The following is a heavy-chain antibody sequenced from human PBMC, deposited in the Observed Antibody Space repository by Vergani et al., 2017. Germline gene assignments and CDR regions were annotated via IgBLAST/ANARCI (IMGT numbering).Heavy chain of an antibody. CDR1: GGSFTSYH. D-gene: IGHD4-11*01. J-gene: IGHJ6*03. V-gene: IGHV4-34*09. CDR2: IDHTGGP. Sequence: QVQLQESGPGLVKPSQTLSLTCVVDGGSFTSYHWTWIRQSPGEGLEWVGHIDHTGGPDYNSSLNSRLTMSVDKSRNQFSLPLNSVTATDTAIYFCARVNTETNCHLYYYYYMDVWGQGTAVTVS. CDR3: ARVNTETNCHLYYYYYMDV.